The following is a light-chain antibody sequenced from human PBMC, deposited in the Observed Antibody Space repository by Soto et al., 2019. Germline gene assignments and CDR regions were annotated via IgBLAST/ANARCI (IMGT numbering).Light chain of an antibody. J-gene: IGLJ2*01. CDR3: SAYTSSSTRV. Sequence: QSALTQPASVSGSPGQSITISCTGTGSDVGGYNYVSWYQQHPGKAPKLMIYDVSNRPSGVSNRLSGSKSGNTASLTISGLQAEDEADYYCSAYTSSSTRVFGGGTKLTVL. CDR2: DVS. V-gene: IGLV2-14*01. CDR1: GSDVGGYNY.